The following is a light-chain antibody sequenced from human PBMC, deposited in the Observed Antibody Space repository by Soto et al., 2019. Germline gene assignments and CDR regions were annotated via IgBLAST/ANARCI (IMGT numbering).Light chain of an antibody. V-gene: IGKV3-20*01. CDR3: QQYGSSPWT. CDR1: QSFSSSY. Sequence: ESALTQSPGTLSLSPGERATLSCRASQSFSSSYLAWYQQKPGQAPRLLIYGASSRATGIPDRFSGSGSGTDFTLTISRLEPEDFAVYYCQQYGSSPWTFGQGTTVEIK. CDR2: GAS. J-gene: IGKJ1*01.